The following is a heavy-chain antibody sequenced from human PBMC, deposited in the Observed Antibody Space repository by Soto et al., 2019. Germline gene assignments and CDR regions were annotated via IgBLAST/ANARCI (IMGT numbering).Heavy chain of an antibody. CDR2: IYYSGST. CDR1: GGSISSSAYY. J-gene: IGHJ4*02. D-gene: IGHD2-21*01. CDR3: TRGGDPYKTGH. Sequence: SETLSLTCTVSGGSISSSAYYWTWIRQPPGKGLEWIGYIYYSGSTNYNPSLKGRVTMSVDTSKNQFSLKLTSVNTADTAIYYCTRGGDPYKTGHWGQGTLVTVSS. V-gene: IGHV4-61*08.